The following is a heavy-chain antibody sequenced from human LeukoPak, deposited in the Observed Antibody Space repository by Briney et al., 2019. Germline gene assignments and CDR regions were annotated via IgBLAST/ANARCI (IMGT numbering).Heavy chain of an antibody. D-gene: IGHD3-22*01. Sequence: GGSLRLSCAVSGITLSNYGMSWFRQAPGKGLEWVAGISDSGGRTYYADSVKGRFTISRDTPKNTLYLQMNSLRAEDTAVYFCAKRGVVIRVILVGFHKEANYFDSWGQGALVSVSS. CDR3: AKRGVVIRVILVGFHKEANYFDS. J-gene: IGHJ4*02. V-gene: IGHV3-23*01. CDR1: GITLSNYG. CDR2: ISDSGGRT.